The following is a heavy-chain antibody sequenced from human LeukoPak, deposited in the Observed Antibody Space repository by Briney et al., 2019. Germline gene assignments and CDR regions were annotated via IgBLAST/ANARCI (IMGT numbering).Heavy chain of an antibody. CDR1: GFTLSSYA. V-gene: IGHV3-23*01. D-gene: IGHD3-3*01. Sequence: GGSLRLSCTASGFTLSSYAMSWVRQAPGKGLEWVSLISGNAGSTYYADSVKGRFTISRDNSKNTLYLQMNSLRAEDTAVYYCAKPNFWSGYYTYTPPPDYWGQGTLVTASS. CDR3: AKPNFWSGYYTYTPPPDY. J-gene: IGHJ4*02. CDR2: ISGNAGST.